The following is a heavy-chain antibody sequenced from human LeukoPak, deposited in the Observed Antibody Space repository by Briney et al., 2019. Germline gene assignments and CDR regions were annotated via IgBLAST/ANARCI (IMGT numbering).Heavy chain of an antibody. Sequence: GSLRLSCAASGFSFSSYSMNWVRQAPGKGLEWIGEINHSGSTNYNPSLKSRVTISVDTSKNQFSLKLSSVTAADTAVYYCAREDSGYDLDYWGQGTLVTVSS. J-gene: IGHJ4*02. V-gene: IGHV4-34*01. CDR3: AREDSGYDLDY. CDR2: INHSGST. D-gene: IGHD5-12*01. CDR1: GFSFSSYS.